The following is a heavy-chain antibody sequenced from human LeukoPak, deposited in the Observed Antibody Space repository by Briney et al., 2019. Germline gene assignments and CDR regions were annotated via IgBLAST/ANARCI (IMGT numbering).Heavy chain of an antibody. D-gene: IGHD6-13*01. Sequence: PSETLSLTCAVYGGSFSGYYWIWIRQPPGNGPDLIGVINHSGSTNYNPSLKSRVTISVDTSKNQFSLKLSSVTAADTAVYYCASRSYSSSWITYNWFDPWGQGTLVTVSS. J-gene: IGHJ5*02. CDR2: INHSGST. CDR1: GGSFSGYY. CDR3: ASRSYSSSWITYNWFDP. V-gene: IGHV4-34*01.